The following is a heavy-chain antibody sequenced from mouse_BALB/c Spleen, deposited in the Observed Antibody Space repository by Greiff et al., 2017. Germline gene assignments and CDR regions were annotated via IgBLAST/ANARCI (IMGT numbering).Heavy chain of an antibody. CDR2: ISSGGSYT. Sequence: EVKVVESGGDLVKPGGSLKLSCAASGFTFSSYGMSWVRQTPDKRLEWVATISSGGSYTYYPDSVKGRFTISRDNAKNTLYLQMSSLKSEDTAMYYCARQGTVAYWGQGTLVTVSA. CDR1: GFTFSSYG. D-gene: IGHD3-3*01. J-gene: IGHJ3*01. CDR3: ARQGTVAY. V-gene: IGHV5-6*01.